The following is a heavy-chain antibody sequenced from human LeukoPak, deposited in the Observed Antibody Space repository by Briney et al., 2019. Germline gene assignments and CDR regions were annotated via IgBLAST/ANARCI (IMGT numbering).Heavy chain of an antibody. CDR2: INPNSGGT. V-gene: IGHV1-2*06. J-gene: IGHJ6*02. Sequence: GASVKVSCKASGYTFTGYYMHWVRQAPGQGLEWMGRINPNSGGTNYAQKFQGRVTMTRDTSISTAYMELSRLRSDDTAVYYCARRVSAMDPYYYYYGMDVWGQGTTVTVSS. CDR3: ARRVSAMDPYYYYYGMDV. CDR1: GYTFTGYY. D-gene: IGHD5-18*01.